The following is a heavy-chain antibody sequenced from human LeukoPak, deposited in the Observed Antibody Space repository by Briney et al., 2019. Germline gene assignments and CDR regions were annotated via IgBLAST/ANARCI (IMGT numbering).Heavy chain of an antibody. CDR1: GFTFSSYA. J-gene: IGHJ4*02. Sequence: PGGSLRLSCAASGFTFSSYAMSWVRQAPGKGLEWVSAISGSGGSTYYADSVKGRFTISRDNSKNTLYLQMNSLRAEDTAVYYCAKILGYCTNGACYPVTLGYFDYWGQGTLVTVSS. V-gene: IGHV3-23*01. CDR3: AKILGYCTNGACYPVTLGYFDY. D-gene: IGHD2-8*01. CDR2: ISGSGGST.